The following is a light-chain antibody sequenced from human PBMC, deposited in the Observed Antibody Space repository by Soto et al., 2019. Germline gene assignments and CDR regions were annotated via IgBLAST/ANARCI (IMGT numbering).Light chain of an antibody. J-gene: IGLJ3*02. CDR3: SSYTNRNSWV. CDR2: EVS. V-gene: IGLV2-14*01. CDR1: SSDVGGYAR. Sequence: QLVLTQPASVTGSPGQSITISCTGTSSDVGGYARVSWYQHYPGTAPKLMIYEVSNRPSGVSDRFSGSKSGNTASLTISGLQPGDEADYYCSSYTNRNSWVFGGGTKLTVL.